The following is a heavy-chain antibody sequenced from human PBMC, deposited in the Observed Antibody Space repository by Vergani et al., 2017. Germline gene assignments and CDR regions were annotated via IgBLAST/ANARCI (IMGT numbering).Heavy chain of an antibody. J-gene: IGHJ4*02. V-gene: IGHV3-30*18. Sequence: QAKLVESGGGVVQPGGSPRLPCAAPGFTFSNFGMHWVRQPPGRGLEWVALISHDGSESFYGTSVTGRLTISRANAKNTLFLQLSSLKAEDTSVYYCAKAAGMGITVSATIDSWGQGTLVLVSS. CDR1: GFTFSNFG. CDR2: ISHDGSES. CDR3: AKAAGMGITVSATIDS. D-gene: IGHD3-10*02.